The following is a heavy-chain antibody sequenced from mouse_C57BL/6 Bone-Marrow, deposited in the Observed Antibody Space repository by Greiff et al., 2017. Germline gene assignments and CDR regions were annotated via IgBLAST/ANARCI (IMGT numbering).Heavy chain of an antibody. J-gene: IGHJ1*03. D-gene: IGHD1-1*01. Sequence: QVQLQQSGAELVRPGASVKLSCKASGYTFTDYYINWVKQRPGQGLEWIARIYPGSGNTYYNEKFKGKATLTAEKSSSTAYMQLSSLTSEDSAVYFCARRTTDPYWYFDVWGTGTTVTVSS. CDR2: IYPGSGNT. CDR1: GYTFTDYY. CDR3: ARRTTDPYWYFDV. V-gene: IGHV1-76*01.